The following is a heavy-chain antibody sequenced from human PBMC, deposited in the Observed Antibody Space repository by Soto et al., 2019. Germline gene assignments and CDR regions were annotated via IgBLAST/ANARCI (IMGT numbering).Heavy chain of an antibody. CDR1: GFTFSSYT. Sequence: EVQLVESGGGLVKPGGSLRLSCAASGFTFSSYTMNWVRQAPGKGLEWVSSISSSSNYLYYADSLKGRFTISRDNAKNSLYLQMHSLRAEDTAVYYCARDTGVFGVVIIDYYYGMDVWGQGTTVTVSS. CDR2: ISSSSNYL. D-gene: IGHD3-3*01. V-gene: IGHV3-21*01. CDR3: ARDTGVFGVVIIDYYYGMDV. J-gene: IGHJ6*02.